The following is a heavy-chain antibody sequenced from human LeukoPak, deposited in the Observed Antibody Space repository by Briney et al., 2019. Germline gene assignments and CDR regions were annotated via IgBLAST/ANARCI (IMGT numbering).Heavy chain of an antibody. J-gene: IGHJ4*02. Sequence: PSETLSLTCTVSGGSISSSSYYWGWLRQPPGKGLEWIGSIYYSGSTYYNPSLKSRVTISVDTSKNQFSLKLSSVTAADTAVYYCARAGGYYDSSGYTNFDYWGQGTLVTASS. D-gene: IGHD3-22*01. CDR3: ARAGGYYDSSGYTNFDY. CDR1: GGSISSSSYY. CDR2: IYYSGST. V-gene: IGHV4-39*01.